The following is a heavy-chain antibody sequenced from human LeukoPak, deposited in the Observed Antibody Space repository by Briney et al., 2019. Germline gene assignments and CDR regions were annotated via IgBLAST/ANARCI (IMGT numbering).Heavy chain of an antibody. CDR1: GGSFSGYY. CDR2: INHSGST. D-gene: IGHD6-13*01. CDR3: ATDRGGSSSWIDY. V-gene: IGHV4-34*01. Sequence: SETLSLTCAVYGGSFSGYYWSWIRQPPGKGLEWIGEINHSGSTNYNPSLKSRVTISVDTSKNQFSLKLSSVTAADTAVYYCATDRGGSSSWIDYWGQGTLVTVSS. J-gene: IGHJ4*02.